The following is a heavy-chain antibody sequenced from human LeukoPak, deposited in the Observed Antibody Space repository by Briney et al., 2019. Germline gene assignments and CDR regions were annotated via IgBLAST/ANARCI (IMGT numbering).Heavy chain of an antibody. Sequence: GGSLRLSCEASGFNFDDCAMHWVRHPPGKGLEWVSGVTWNSATIGCADSVKGRFTTARDNAKKSLYLHLNSLRVEDTALYYCARVAGAAVGHWGQGTLVTVSS. CDR1: GFNFDDCA. V-gene: IGHV3-9*01. D-gene: IGHD4-23*01. CDR2: VTWNSATI. CDR3: ARVAGAAVGH. J-gene: IGHJ4*02.